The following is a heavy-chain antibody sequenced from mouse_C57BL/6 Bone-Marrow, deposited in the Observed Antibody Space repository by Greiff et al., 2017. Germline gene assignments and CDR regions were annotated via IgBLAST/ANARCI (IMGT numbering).Heavy chain of an antibody. Sequence: QVQLQQSGAELMKPGASVKLSCKATGYTFTGYWIEWVKQRPGHGLEWIGEILPGSGSTNYHEKFKGKATFTADTSSNTAYMQLSSLTTEDSAIYYCARYTTVESWFAYWGQGTLVTVSA. CDR3: ARYTTVESWFAY. CDR1: GYTFTGYW. CDR2: ILPGSGST. V-gene: IGHV1-9*01. D-gene: IGHD1-1*01. J-gene: IGHJ3*01.